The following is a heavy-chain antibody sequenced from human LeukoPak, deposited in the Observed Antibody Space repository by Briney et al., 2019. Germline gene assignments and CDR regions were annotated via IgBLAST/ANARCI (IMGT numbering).Heavy chain of an antibody. CDR3: ARLATYGDYSD. V-gene: IGHV4-59*08. D-gene: IGHD4-17*01. Sequence: SETLSLTCTVSGGSISSYYWSWIRQPPGKGPEWIGYVFYTGSTNYNPSLKSRVTISIDTSKNQFSLRLSSVTAADTAVYYCARLATYGDYSDWGQGTLVTVSS. CDR2: VFYTGST. J-gene: IGHJ4*02. CDR1: GGSISSYY.